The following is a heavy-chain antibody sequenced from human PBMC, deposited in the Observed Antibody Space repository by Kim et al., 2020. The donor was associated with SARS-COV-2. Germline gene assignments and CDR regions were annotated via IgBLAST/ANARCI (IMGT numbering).Heavy chain of an antibody. Sequence: GGSLRLSCEASGFAARSSYMSWVRQAPGRALEWVSLINSGVGTYYADSVKGRFTISRDNAKNTLYLDMNSLRVEDTAVYYCRDSGSSLLYDMDVWCQGTT. CDR1: GFAARSSY. J-gene: IGHJ6*02. CDR3: RDSGSSLLYDMDV. V-gene: IGHV3-53*01. D-gene: IGHD6-6*01. CDR2: INSGVGT.